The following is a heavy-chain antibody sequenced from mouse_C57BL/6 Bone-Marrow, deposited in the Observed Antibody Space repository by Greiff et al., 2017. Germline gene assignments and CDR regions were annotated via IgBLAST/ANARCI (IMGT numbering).Heavy chain of an antibody. Sequence: VQLQESGPELVKPGASVKISCKASGYAFSSSWMNWVKQRPGKGLEWIGRIYPGDGDTNYNGKFKGKATLTADKSSSTAYMQLSSLTSEDSAVYYCAGTPYYYAMDYWGQGTSVTVSS. CDR1: GYAFSSSW. CDR2: IYPGDGDT. J-gene: IGHJ4*01. CDR3: AGTPYYYAMDY. D-gene: IGHD2-14*01. V-gene: IGHV1-82*01.